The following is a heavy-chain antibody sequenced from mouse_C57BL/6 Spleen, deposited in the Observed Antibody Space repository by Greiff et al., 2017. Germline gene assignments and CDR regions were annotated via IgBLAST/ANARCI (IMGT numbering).Heavy chain of an antibody. D-gene: IGHD2-1*01. J-gene: IGHJ2*01. Sequence: VQLQQSGAELVKPGASVKLSCTASGFNIKDYYMLWVKQRTEQGLEWIGRIDPEAGETKYAPKFQGKATIAADTSSNTADLKLRSLTSEDTAVYYCARGKGNYVLFDYWGQGTTLTVSS. CDR3: ARGKGNYVLFDY. CDR2: IDPEAGET. V-gene: IGHV14-2*01. CDR1: GFNIKDYY.